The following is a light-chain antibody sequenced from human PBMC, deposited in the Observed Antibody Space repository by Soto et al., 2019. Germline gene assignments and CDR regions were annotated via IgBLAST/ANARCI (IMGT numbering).Light chain of an antibody. CDR2: GAS. V-gene: IGKV3-20*01. J-gene: IGKJ4*01. CDR1: QSVRADY. CDR3: QYSGTSQT. Sequence: EIVLTQSPDTLSLSPGERATLSCRARQSVRADYLTWYQQRLGQAPSLLIYGASNRATGISGGFSGSGYGTDFTRTSSGLETEEFAVYYCQYSGTSQTFGEGAKVEIK.